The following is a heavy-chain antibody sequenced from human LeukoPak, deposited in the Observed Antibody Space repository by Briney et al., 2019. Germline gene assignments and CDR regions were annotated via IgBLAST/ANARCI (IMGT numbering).Heavy chain of an antibody. J-gene: IGHJ3*02. V-gene: IGHV5-51*01. CDR3: ARLIACSSTSCYGSAFDI. CDR2: IYPGDSDT. D-gene: IGHD2-2*01. CDR1: GYSFTSHW. Sequence: GESLKISCKGSGYSFTSHWIGWVRQMPGKGLEWMGIIYPGDSDTRYSPSFQGQVTISADKSISTAYLQWSSLKASDTAMYYCARLIACSSTSCYGSAFDIWGQGTMVTVSS.